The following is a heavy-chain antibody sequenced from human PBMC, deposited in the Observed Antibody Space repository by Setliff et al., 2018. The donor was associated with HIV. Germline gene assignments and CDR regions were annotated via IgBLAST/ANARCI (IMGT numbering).Heavy chain of an antibody. J-gene: IGHJ6*03. CDR3: AKIYDSGSDHYYYMDV. Sequence: SVKVSCKPSGGNLGSFAFSWVRRAPGQGLEWVGGIIPIFGSPDYAQKFQGRVTITADESTSIVYMELNSLRPEDTAVYYCAKIYDSGSDHYYYMDVWGKGTTVTVSS. V-gene: IGHV1-69*13. CDR1: GGNLGSFA. D-gene: IGHD3-10*01. CDR2: IIPIFGSP.